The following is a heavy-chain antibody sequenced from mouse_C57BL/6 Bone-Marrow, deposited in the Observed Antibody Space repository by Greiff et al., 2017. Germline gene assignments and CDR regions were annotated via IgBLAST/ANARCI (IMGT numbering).Heavy chain of an antibody. CDR1: GYTFTDYN. CDR2: INPNNGGT. CDR3: ASRGSGTCFAY. D-gene: IGHD4-1*01. Sequence: VQLKQSGPELVKPGASVKIPCKASGYTFTDYNMDWVKQSHGKSLEWIGDINPNNGGTNYNQKLKGKATLTVDKSSSTAYLEIRSLTSEDTAVYYCASRGSGTCFAYWGQGTLLTVSA. J-gene: IGHJ3*01. V-gene: IGHV1-18*01.